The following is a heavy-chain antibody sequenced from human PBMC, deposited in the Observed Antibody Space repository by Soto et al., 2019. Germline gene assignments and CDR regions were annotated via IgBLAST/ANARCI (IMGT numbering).Heavy chain of an antibody. V-gene: IGHV4-59*08. CDR3: ARLTAAHPYYYYYMDV. CDR1: GGSISSYY. Sequence: SETLSLTCTVSGGSISSYYWSWIRQPPGKGLEWIGYIYYSGSTNYNPSLKSRVTISVDTSKNQFSLKLSSVTAADTAVYYCARLTAAHPYYYYYMDVWGKGTTVTVSS. CDR2: IYYSGST. J-gene: IGHJ6*03. D-gene: IGHD6-13*01.